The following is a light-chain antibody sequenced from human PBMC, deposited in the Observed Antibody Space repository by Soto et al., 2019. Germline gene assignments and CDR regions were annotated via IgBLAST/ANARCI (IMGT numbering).Light chain of an antibody. V-gene: IGKV3-15*01. Sequence: EIVMTQSPATLSVSPGERATLSCRASQSVSSKLAWYQQKPGQAPRLLIYGASTRATGIPARFSGSGAGTEFTLTISSLQSEDFAVYYCQQYYNWPPFTFGGGTKVEIK. J-gene: IGKJ4*01. CDR1: QSVSSK. CDR2: GAS. CDR3: QQYYNWPPFT.